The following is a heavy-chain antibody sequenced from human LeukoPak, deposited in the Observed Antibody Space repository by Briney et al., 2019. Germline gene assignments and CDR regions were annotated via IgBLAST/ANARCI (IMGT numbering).Heavy chain of an antibody. CDR1: GYTLTELS. V-gene: IGHV1-24*01. Sequence: ASVKVSCKVSGYTLTELSMHWVRQAPGKGRAGMGGFDPEDGATIYAQEYHGIVTMTEDSSTDTAYMELSSLRSEDTAVYYCETGRPYSSSGPFDYWGQGTLVTVSS. CDR3: ETGRPYSSSGPFDY. J-gene: IGHJ4*02. CDR2: FDPEDGAT. D-gene: IGHD6-13*01.